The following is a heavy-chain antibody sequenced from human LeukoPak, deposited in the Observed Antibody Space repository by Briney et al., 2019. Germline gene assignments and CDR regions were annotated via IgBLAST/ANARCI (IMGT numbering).Heavy chain of an antibody. CDR2: IYPGDSDT. V-gene: IGHV5-51*01. D-gene: IGHD3-10*01. CDR1: GYSFTTCW. J-gene: IGHJ5*02. Sequence: GESLKISCKGSGYSFTTCWIGCVRQMPGKGLEWMGIIYPGDSDTRYSPSFQGQVTISADKSISTAYLQWSSLRASDTAMYYCARHGSGSNFPPLEGWCDPWGQGTLVTVSS. CDR3: ARHGSGSNFPPLEGWCDP.